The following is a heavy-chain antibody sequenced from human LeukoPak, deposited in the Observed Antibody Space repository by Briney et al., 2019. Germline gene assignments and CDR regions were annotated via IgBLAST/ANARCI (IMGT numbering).Heavy chain of an antibody. CDR2: ISYDGSNK. V-gene: IGHV3-30*03. CDR1: GFTFSSYG. Sequence: GRSLRLSCAASGFTFSSYGMHWVRQAPGKGLEWVAVISYDGSNKYYADSVKGRFTISGDNSKNTLYLQMNSLKTEDTAVYYCTRRVPATKWFDPWGQGTLVTVSS. J-gene: IGHJ5*02. CDR3: TRRVPATKWFDP. D-gene: IGHD2-2*01.